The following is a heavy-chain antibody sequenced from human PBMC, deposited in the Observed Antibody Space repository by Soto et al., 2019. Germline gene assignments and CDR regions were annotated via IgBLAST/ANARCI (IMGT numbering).Heavy chain of an antibody. J-gene: IGHJ6*02. D-gene: IGHD6-13*01. CDR1: GFTFSSYS. CDR3: AREDSSSWYGYYYYGMDV. V-gene: IGHV3-21*01. Sequence: EVQLVESGGGLVKPGGSLRLSCAASGFTFSSYSMNWVRRAPGKGLEWVSSISSSSSYIYYADSVKGRFTISRDNAKNSLYLQMNSLRAEDTAVYYCAREDSSSWYGYYYYGMDVWGQGTTVTVSS. CDR2: ISSSSSYI.